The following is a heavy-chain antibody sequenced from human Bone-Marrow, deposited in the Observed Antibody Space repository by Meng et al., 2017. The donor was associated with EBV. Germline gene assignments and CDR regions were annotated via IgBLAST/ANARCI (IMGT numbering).Heavy chain of an antibody. CDR3: ARDTHDYGDLTFFDY. CDR2: IIPIFGTA. D-gene: IGHD4-17*01. CDR1: GSTFSSYA. V-gene: IGHV1-69*06. Sequence: GRLGRCGAEVKKPRYSVQVAGKASGSTFSSYAISWVRQAPGQGLEWMGVIIPIFGTANYAQKFQGRDTITADKSTSTAYMELSSLRSEDTAVYYCARDTHDYGDLTFFDYWGQGTLVTVSS. J-gene: IGHJ4*02.